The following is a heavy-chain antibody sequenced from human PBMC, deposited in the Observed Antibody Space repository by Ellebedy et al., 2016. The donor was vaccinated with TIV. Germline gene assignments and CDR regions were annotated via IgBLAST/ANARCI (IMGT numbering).Heavy chain of an antibody. CDR1: GFIFNSHG. CDR2: ISSHGMTT. J-gene: IGHJ4*02. CDR3: TKEGAVAGAPAYLAYDY. V-gene: IGHV3-30*13. Sequence: GESLKISCAASGFIFNSHGMHWVRQAPGKGLEWVAVISSHGMTTYYADSVKGRFTISRDNSNNSLYLQMNSLRAEDTAFYFCTKEGAVAGAPAYLAYDYWGQGTLVTVSS. D-gene: IGHD6-19*01.